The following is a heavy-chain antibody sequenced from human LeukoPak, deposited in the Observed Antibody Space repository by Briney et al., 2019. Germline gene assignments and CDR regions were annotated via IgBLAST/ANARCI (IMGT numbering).Heavy chain of an antibody. CDR1: GFTFSSYG. CDR3: SKKALSTGFDI. V-gene: IGHV3-23*01. CDR2: ISVSAAT. Sequence: GGSLRLSCAASGFTFSSYGMSWVRQTPGKGLEWVSTISVSAATNYADSVKGRFTISRDNSKNTLYLQMNNLRAEDTALYYCSKKALSTGFDIWGLGTMVTVSS. D-gene: IGHD1-1*01. J-gene: IGHJ3*02.